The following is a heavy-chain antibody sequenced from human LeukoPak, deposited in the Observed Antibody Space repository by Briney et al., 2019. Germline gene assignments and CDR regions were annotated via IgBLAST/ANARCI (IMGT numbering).Heavy chain of an antibody. J-gene: IGHJ4*02. CDR2: INREGSSR. D-gene: IGHD1-1*01. Sequence: GGSLRLSCAASGFTLRSYWMHWVRQVPGKGLVLVSRINREGSSRTYADSVEGRFTISRDNAKNTLYLQMNSLRADDTAVYYCVKKGQADDDGKPDWGQGTPVTVSS. V-gene: IGHV3-74*01. CDR3: VKKGQADDDGKPD. CDR1: GFTLRSYW.